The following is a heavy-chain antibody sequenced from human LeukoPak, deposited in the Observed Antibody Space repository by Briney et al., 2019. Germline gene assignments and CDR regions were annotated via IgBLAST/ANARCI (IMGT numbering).Heavy chain of an antibody. D-gene: IGHD2-2*02. CDR3: ARLLGMAARPDDAFDI. CDR2: IYHSGST. CDR1: GGSISSGGYY. Sequence: SETLSLTCTVSGGSISSGGYYWSWIRQPPGKGLEWIGYIYHSGSTYYNPSLKSRVTISVDRSKNQFSLKLSSVTAADTAVYYCARLLGMAARPDDAFDIWGQGTMVTVSS. V-gene: IGHV4-30-2*01. J-gene: IGHJ3*02.